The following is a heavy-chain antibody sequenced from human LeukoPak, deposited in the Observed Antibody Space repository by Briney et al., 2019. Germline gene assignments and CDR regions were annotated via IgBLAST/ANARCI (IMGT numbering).Heavy chain of an antibody. CDR2: IKQDGSEK. CDR1: GFTFSSYW. D-gene: IGHD6-13*01. V-gene: IGHV3-7*01. CDR3: ARWPKQQLDNYFDY. Sequence: GGSLRLSCAASGFTFSSYWMSWVRQAPGKGLEWVANIKQDGSEKYYVDSVKGRFTISRDNAKNSLYLQRNSLRAEDTAVYYCARWPKQQLDNYFDYWGQGTLVTVSS. J-gene: IGHJ4*02.